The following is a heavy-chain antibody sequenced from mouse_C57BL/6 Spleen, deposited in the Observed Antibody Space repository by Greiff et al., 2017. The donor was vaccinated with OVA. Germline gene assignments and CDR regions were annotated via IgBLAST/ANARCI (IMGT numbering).Heavy chain of an antibody. D-gene: IGHD4-1*01. V-gene: IGHV5-4*03. J-gene: IGHJ3*01. CDR1: GFTFSSYA. CDR3: ASLTGAY. Sequence: DVMLVESGGGLVKPGGSLKLSCAASGFTFSSYAMSWVRQTPEKRLEWVATISDGGSYTYYPDNVKGRFTISRDNAKNNLYLQMSHLKSEDTAMYYCASLTGAYWGQGTLVTVSA. CDR2: ISDGGSYT.